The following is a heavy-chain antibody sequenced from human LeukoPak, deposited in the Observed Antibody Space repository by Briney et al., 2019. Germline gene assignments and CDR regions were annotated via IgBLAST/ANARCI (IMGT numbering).Heavy chain of an antibody. D-gene: IGHD3-10*01. CDR2: VKPDGSDT. CDR3: ARGSGFGEPHYWYFGL. CDR1: GFTFTTHW. J-gene: IGHJ2*01. Sequence: PGGSLRLSCGASGFTFTTHWIEWVRHAAGKGRVWVSRVKPDGSDTNYADSVKGRFTISRDNAKNTVYLQMNSLRAEDTAVYYCARGSGFGEPHYWYFGLWGRGTLVTVSS. V-gene: IGHV3-74*01.